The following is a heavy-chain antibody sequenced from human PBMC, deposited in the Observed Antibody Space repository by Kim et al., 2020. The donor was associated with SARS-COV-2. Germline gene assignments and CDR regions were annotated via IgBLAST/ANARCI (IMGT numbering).Heavy chain of an antibody. J-gene: IGHJ4*02. V-gene: IGHV3-21*01. Sequence: YYADSVKGRFTISRDNAKNSLYLQMNSLRAEDTAVYYCARDQERSGCSDYWGQGTLVTVSS. D-gene: IGHD6-19*01. CDR3: ARDQERSGCSDY.